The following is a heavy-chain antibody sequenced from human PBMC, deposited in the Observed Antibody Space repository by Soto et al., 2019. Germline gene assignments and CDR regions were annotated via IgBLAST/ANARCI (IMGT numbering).Heavy chain of an antibody. CDR2: IYPGDSDT. V-gene: IGHV5-51*01. CDR3: ARQSYYGSGTYYGMDV. Sequence: GESLKISCKGSGYSFTSYWIGWVRQMPGKGLEWMGIIYPGDSDTSYSPSFQRQVTISADKSITTAYLQWSSLKASDTAMYYCARQSYYGSGTYYGMDVWGQGTTVTVSS. J-gene: IGHJ6*02. D-gene: IGHD3-10*01. CDR1: GYSFTSYW.